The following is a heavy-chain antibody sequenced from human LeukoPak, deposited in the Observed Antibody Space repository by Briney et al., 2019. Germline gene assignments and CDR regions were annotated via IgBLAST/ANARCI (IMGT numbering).Heavy chain of an antibody. CDR1: GFTFSSYA. CDR2: ISGSGGST. CDR3: AKRDGYIQGFDY. D-gene: IGHD5-24*01. V-gene: IGHV3-23*01. Sequence: GGSLRLSCAAPGFTFSSYAMSWVRQAPGKGLEWVSAISGSGGSTFYADSVKGRFTISRDNSKNTLYLQMNTLRAEDTAVYYCAKRDGYIQGFDYWGQGTLVTVSS. J-gene: IGHJ4*02.